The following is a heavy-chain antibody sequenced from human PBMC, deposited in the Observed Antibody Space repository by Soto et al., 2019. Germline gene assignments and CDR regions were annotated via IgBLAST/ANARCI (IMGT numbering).Heavy chain of an antibody. CDR1: GYTLSVDY. V-gene: IGHV1-2*04. Sequence: PLKVSCKTSGYTLSVDYMDRGRQKTEQRLEWMGWINPNSGGTKYAQKFQGWVTMTRDTSISTAYMELSRLRSDDTAVYYCAREGGSSSSHYYYYDMDIWGEGTTGTVSS. D-gene: IGHD6-6*01. CDR3: AREGGSSSSHYYYYDMDI. CDR2: INPNSGGT. J-gene: IGHJ6*03.